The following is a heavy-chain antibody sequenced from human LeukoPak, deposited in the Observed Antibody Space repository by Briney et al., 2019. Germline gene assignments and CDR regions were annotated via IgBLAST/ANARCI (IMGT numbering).Heavy chain of an antibody. CDR2: IYYSGST. D-gene: IGHD6-13*01. CDR1: GGSISSSSYY. J-gene: IGHJ3*02. V-gene: IGHV4-39*07. Sequence: PSETLSLTCTVSGGSISSSSYYWGWIRQPPGKGLEWIGSIYYSGSTYYNPSLKSRVTISVDTSKNQFSLKLSSVTAADTAVYYCARDTMVAAAVTGAFDIWGQGTMVTVSS. CDR3: ARDTMVAAAVTGAFDI.